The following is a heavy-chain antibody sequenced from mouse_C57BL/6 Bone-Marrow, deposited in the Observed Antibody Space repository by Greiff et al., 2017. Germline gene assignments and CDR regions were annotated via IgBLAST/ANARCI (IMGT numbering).Heavy chain of an antibody. J-gene: IGHJ4*01. CDR2: IDPSDSYT. CDR1: GYTFTSYW. D-gene: IGHD2-5*01. Sequence: QVQLKQPGAELVMPGASVKLSCKASGYTFTSYWMHWVKQRPGQGLEWIGEIDPSDSYTNYNQKFKGKSTLTVDKSSSTAYMQLSSLTSEDSAVYYCARRGVNYYAMDYWGQGTSVTVSS. CDR3: ARRGVNYYAMDY. V-gene: IGHV1-69*01.